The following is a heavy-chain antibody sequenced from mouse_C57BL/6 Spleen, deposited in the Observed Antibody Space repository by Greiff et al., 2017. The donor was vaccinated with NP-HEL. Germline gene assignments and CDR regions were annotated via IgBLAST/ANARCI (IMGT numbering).Heavy chain of an antibody. CDR3: ARITTVVPYFDY. CDR1: GYTFTSYG. J-gene: IGHJ2*01. V-gene: IGHV1-81*01. CDR2: IYPRSGNT. D-gene: IGHD1-1*01. Sequence: VQVVESGAELARPGASVKLSCKASGYTFTSYGISWVKQRTGQGLEWIGEIYPRSGNTYYNEKFKGKATLTADKSSSTAYMELRSLTSEDSAVYFCARITTVVPYFDYWGQGTTLTVSS.